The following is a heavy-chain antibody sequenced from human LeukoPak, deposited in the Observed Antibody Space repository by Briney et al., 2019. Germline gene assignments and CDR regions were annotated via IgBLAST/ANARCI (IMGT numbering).Heavy chain of an antibody. CDR1: GFAFNTYA. CDR3: ARRPDYGDYSAGVDY. D-gene: IGHD4-17*01. Sequence: GGSLRLSCAASGFAFNTYAMHWVRQAPGQGLEWVALIWHDGSHKFYSNSVRGQFTISRDNSKNTVSLQMNNLRPEDTAVYYCARRPDYGDYSAGVDYWGQGTLVTVSS. V-gene: IGHV3-33*01. CDR2: IWHDGSHK. J-gene: IGHJ4*02.